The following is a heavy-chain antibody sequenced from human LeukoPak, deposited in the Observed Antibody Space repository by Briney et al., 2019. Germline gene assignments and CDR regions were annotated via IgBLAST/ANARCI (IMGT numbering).Heavy chain of an antibody. Sequence: GSLRLSCAASGFTFSSYSMNWVRQAPGKGLEWISYISSSSRTTYYADSVKGRFTISRDNAKNSLYLQMNSLRAEDTAVYYCAKERSLEIAVAGTIFDYWGQGTLVTVSS. J-gene: IGHJ4*02. CDR2: ISSSSRTT. CDR3: AKERSLEIAVAGTIFDY. CDR1: GFTFSSYS. D-gene: IGHD6-19*01. V-gene: IGHV3-48*01.